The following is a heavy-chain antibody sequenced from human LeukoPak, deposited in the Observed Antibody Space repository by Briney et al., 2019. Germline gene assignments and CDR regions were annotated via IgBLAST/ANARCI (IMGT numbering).Heavy chain of an antibody. Sequence: ASVKVSCKVSGYTLTELSMHWVRQAPGKGLEWMGGFDPEDGETIYAQKFQGRVTMTVDTSTDTAYMELSSLRSEDTAVYYCATTLGGSYRYRYFDLWGRGTLVTVSS. CDR2: FDPEDGET. J-gene: IGHJ2*01. CDR3: ATTLGGSYRYRYFDL. D-gene: IGHD1-26*01. V-gene: IGHV1-24*01. CDR1: GYTLTELS.